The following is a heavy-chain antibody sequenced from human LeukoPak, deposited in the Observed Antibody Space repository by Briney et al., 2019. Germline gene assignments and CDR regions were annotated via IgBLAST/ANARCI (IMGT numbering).Heavy chain of an antibody. CDR2: ISSSGSTI. J-gene: IGHJ4*02. Sequence: GGSLRLSCAASGFTFNDYYMSWIRQAPGKGLEWVSYISSSGSTIYYADSVRGRFTISRDNAKNSLYLQMNSLRAEDTAVYYCAREISGERTYYFDYWGQGTLVTVSS. CDR3: AREISGERTYYFDY. V-gene: IGHV3-11*01. CDR1: GFTFNDYY. D-gene: IGHD1-26*01.